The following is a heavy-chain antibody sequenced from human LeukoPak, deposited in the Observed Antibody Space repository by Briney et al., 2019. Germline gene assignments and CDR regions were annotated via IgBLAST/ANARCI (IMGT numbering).Heavy chain of an antibody. CDR1: GLSFSAYK. Sequence: GGSLRLSCAASGLSFSAYKMHWVRQAPRKGLVWVSRISTDGYTTDYADFVQGRFTASRDNTKNTWSLEMNSLRAEDTAVYYCVVGGSPGYWGQGNLVTVSS. J-gene: IGHJ4*02. CDR2: ISTDGYTT. CDR3: VVGGSPGY. D-gene: IGHD2-15*01. V-gene: IGHV3-74*01.